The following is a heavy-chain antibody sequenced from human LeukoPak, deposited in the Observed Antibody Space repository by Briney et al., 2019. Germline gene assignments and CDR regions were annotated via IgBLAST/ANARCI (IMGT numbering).Heavy chain of an antibody. Sequence: GGSLRLACAASGFTFSSYAMSWVRQAPGKGLEWVSAISGSGGSTYYADSVKGRLTISRDNSKNTLYLQMNSLRAEDPAVHYCAKDLHDYVWGGAFDIWGQGTMVTVSS. D-gene: IGHD3-16*01. CDR3: AKDLHDYVWGGAFDI. J-gene: IGHJ3*02. CDR1: GFTFSSYA. CDR2: ISGSGGST. V-gene: IGHV3-23*01.